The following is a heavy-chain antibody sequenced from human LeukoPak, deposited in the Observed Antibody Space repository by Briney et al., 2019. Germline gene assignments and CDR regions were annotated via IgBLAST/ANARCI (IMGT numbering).Heavy chain of an antibody. D-gene: IGHD2-8*02. Sequence: GGSLRLSCAASGFTFSTYSMNWVRQAPGKGLEWVSYINSGSTTVYYADSVKGRFTISRDNAKNSLFLQMNSLRAEDTAVYYCARDPKHWYYFDFWGQGTLVTVSS. J-gene: IGHJ4*02. CDR2: INSGSTTV. CDR3: ARDPKHWYYFDF. V-gene: IGHV3-48*04. CDR1: GFTFSTYS.